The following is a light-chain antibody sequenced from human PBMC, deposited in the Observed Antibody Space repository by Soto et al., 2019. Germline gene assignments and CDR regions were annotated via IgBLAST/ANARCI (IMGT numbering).Light chain of an antibody. CDR1: QDITKY. Sequence: DILMTQSPSSLSASVGDRVTITCQASQDITKYLNWYQQKPGKAPKLLIYHSSNLETGVPSRFSGSGSGIPFSFTISRLQPEDIATYFCQQYDSFPRTFGQGTRLDLK. J-gene: IGKJ2*01. CDR3: QQYDSFPRT. V-gene: IGKV1-33*01. CDR2: HSS.